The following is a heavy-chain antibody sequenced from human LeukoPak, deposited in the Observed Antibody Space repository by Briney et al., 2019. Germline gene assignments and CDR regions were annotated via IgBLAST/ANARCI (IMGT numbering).Heavy chain of an antibody. CDR2: ISSSGSI. J-gene: IGHJ4*02. CDR3: ARAPEGFGELFPFDY. V-gene: IGHV3-11*04. D-gene: IGHD3-10*01. CDR1: GFTFSDYY. Sequence: GGSLRLSCAASGFTFSDYYMSWIRQAPGKGLKWISYISSSGSIYYADSVKGRFTISRDNAKNSLYLQMNSLRAEDTAVYYCARAPEGFGELFPFDYWGQGTLVTVSS.